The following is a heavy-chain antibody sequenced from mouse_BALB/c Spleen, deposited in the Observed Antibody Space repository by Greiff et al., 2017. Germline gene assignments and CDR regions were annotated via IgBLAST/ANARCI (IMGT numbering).Heavy chain of an antibody. CDR3: ARFGNYVRYFDV. J-gene: IGHJ1*01. V-gene: IGHV3-2*02. CDR2: ISYSGST. D-gene: IGHD2-1*01. Sequence: VQLKESGPGLVKPSQSLSLTCTVTGYSITSDYAWNWIRQFPGNKLEWMGYISYSGSTSYNPSLKSRISITRDTSKNQFFLQLNSVTTEDTATYYCARFGNYVRYFDVWGAGTTVTVSS. CDR1: GYSITSDYA.